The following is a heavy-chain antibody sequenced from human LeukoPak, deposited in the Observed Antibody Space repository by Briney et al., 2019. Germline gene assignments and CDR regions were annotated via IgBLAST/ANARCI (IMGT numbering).Heavy chain of an antibody. CDR1: GFTFSRYW. CDR2: IKEDGSEK. Sequence: PGGCLRLSCAASGFTFSRYWISWVRQAPGKGLEWVANIKEDGSEKKYVDSVKGRFTISRDNAKNSLYLQMNSLRVEDTAVYFCARDGVGGHEDYWGQGTLVTVSS. CDR3: ARDGVGGHEDY. V-gene: IGHV3-7*01. D-gene: IGHD3-10*01. J-gene: IGHJ4*02.